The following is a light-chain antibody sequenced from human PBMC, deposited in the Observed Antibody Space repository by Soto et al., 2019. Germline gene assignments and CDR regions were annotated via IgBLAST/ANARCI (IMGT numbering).Light chain of an antibody. J-gene: IGKJ1*01. V-gene: IGKV1-5*03. CDR2: KAS. CDR3: QQYNSYSLT. CDR1: QSISEW. Sequence: DIQMTQSPSTLSASVGDRVTITCRASQSISEWLAWYQQKPGKAPKLLIYKASSLESGVPSRFSGSGSGTDFTLTISSLQPDDFATYYCQQYNSYSLTFGQGTKVEV.